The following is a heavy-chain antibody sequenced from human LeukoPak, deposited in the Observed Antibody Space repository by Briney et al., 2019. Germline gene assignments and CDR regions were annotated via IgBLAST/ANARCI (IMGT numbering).Heavy chain of an antibody. Sequence: GGSLRLSCAASGFTFSSYAMTWVRQAPGEGLEWVSGMSGRGGSTEYADSVKGRFTISRDNAKNSLYLQMNSLRAEDTAVYYCAREMGWNYGDYWGQGTLVTVSS. D-gene: IGHD1-7*01. CDR1: GFTFSSYA. V-gene: IGHV3-23*01. J-gene: IGHJ4*02. CDR2: MSGRGGST. CDR3: AREMGWNYGDY.